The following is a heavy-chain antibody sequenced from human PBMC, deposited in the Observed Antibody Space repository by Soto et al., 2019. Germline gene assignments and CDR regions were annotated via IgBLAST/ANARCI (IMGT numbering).Heavy chain of an antibody. V-gene: IGHV1-2*02. D-gene: IGHD3-3*01. CDR1: GYTFTGYY. CDR3: ARGGYLSTLCGVVYGP. Sequence: ASVKVSCKASGYTFTGYYMHWVRQARGQGLEWMGWINPNSGGTNYAQKFQGRVTMTRDTSISTAYMELSRLRSEDTAVYYCARGGYLSTLCGVVYGPWGQGTLVTVSS. CDR2: INPNSGGT. J-gene: IGHJ5*02.